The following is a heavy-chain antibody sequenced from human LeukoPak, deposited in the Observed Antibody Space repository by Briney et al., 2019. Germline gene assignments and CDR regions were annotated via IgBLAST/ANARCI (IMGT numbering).Heavy chain of an antibody. CDR1: GYIFATYW. CDR3: ARRGIVVPGYRNALDI. J-gene: IGHJ3*02. Sequence: GESLKISCKGSGYIFATYWIAWVRQMPGKGLEWMGIIYPGDSDTRYSPSFQGQVTISADKSITTAYLQWSSLEASDTAIYFCARRGIVVPGYRNALDIWGQGTMVTISS. D-gene: IGHD6-19*01. V-gene: IGHV5-51*01. CDR2: IYPGDSDT.